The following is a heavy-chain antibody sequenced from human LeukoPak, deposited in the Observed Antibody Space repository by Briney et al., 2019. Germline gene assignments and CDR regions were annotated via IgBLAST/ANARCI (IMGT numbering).Heavy chain of an antibody. Sequence: SETLSLTCTVSGGSISDTTYPWGWVRQPPGQGLEWIGSIYYSGKTYYSPSLRSRVTISVDTSKNQFSLKLNLVTAADTAVYYCAREISSSLRAWGQGTLVTVSS. J-gene: IGHJ5*02. V-gene: IGHV4-39*01. D-gene: IGHD6-13*01. CDR2: IYYSGKT. CDR3: AREISSSLRA. CDR1: GGSISDTTYP.